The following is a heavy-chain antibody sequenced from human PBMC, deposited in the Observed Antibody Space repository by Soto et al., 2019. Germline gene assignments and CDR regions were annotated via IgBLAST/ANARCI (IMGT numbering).Heavy chain of an antibody. CDR1: GYAYTRYY. Sequence: LVKGSCKASGYAYTRYYMHWVRHATGQGLEWMGIINPSGGSTSCAQKFQGRVTMTRDTSTSTVYMELSSLRSEDTAVYYCARDLNPDYYDSSGYYAHFDYWGQGTLVTVSS. CDR3: ARDLNPDYYDSSGYYAHFDY. V-gene: IGHV1-46*01. CDR2: INPSGGST. D-gene: IGHD3-22*01. J-gene: IGHJ4*02.